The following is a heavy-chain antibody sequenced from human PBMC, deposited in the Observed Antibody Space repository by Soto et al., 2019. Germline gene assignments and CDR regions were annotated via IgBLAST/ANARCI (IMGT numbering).Heavy chain of an antibody. CDR3: ARARSGSYGFWYFVL. D-gene: IGHD3-10*01. CDR1: GGSISSYY. CDR2: FYGIGYT. V-gene: IGHV4-59*01. Sequence: SETLSLTCTVSGGSISSYYWSWIRQPPEKVLFLFWFFYGIGYTNHTPSLRSRVTISLDTSKNQFSLKLNFVTAADTALYYCARARSGSYGFWYFVLWGRGPLVTVSS. J-gene: IGHJ2*01.